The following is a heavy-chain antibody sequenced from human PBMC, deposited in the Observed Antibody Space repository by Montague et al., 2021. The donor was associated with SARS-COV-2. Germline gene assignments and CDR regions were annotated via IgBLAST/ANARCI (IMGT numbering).Heavy chain of an antibody. D-gene: IGHD4-17*01. Sequence: SETLSLTCAVYGGSFSGYYWSWIRQPPGKGLEWIGEINHSGSTNXNPSLKSRVTISVDTSKNQFSLKLSSLTAADTVVYYCARGRTVTTFYSYYGMDVWGQGTTVTVSS. CDR2: INHSGST. CDR3: ARGRTVTTFYSYYGMDV. V-gene: IGHV4-34*01. J-gene: IGHJ6*02. CDR1: GGSFSGYY.